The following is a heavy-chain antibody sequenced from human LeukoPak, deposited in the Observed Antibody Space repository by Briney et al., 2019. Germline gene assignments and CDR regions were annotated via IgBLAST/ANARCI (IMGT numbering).Heavy chain of an antibody. V-gene: IGHV4-31*03. J-gene: IGHJ4*02. CDR3: ARADLHYGSGTDFDY. CDR2: IFTSRST. D-gene: IGHD3-10*01. CDR1: GASISSTGFY. Sequence: PSQTLSLTCTVSGASISSTGFYWSWIRQQPGKGLEGTGYIFTSRSTYSNPSITRRVTLSVDTPKNQFSLKLSSVAAADAAVYYCARADLHYGSGTDFDYWGQGTLVTVSS.